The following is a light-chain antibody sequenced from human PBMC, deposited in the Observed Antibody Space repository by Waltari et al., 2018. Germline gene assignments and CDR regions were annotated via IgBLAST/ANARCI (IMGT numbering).Light chain of an antibody. CDR1: HSNIGSNY. V-gene: IGLV1-47*01. CDR3: AAWDDSLSGPI. Sequence: QSVLTQPPSASGTPGQRVTISCSGSHSNIGSNYVYWYQQLPGTAPKLLISKDSQRPSWVPDRFSGSKSGTSASLAISGLRSEDEADYYCAAWDDSLSGPIFATGTKVTV. CDR2: KDS. J-gene: IGLJ1*01.